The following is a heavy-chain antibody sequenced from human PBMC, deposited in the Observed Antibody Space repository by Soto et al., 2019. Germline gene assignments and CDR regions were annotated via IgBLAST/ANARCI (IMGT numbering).Heavy chain of an antibody. CDR3: ARDTTELRFLEWFYLARPYGMDV. V-gene: IGHV3-7*03. D-gene: IGHD3-3*01. CDR1: GFTFSSYW. CDR2: IKQDGSEK. Sequence: GGSLRLSCAASGFTFSSYWMSWVRQAPGKGLEWVANIKQDGSEKYYVDSVKGRFTISRDNAKNSLYLQMNSLRAEDTAVYYCARDTTELRFLEWFYLARPYGMDVWGQGTTVTVSS. J-gene: IGHJ6*02.